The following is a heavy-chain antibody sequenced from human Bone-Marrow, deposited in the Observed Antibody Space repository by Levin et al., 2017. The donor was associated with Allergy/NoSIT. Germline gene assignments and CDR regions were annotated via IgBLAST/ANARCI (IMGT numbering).Heavy chain of an antibody. V-gene: IGHV3-30-3*01. D-gene: IGHD1-1*01. CDR3: ARDSPHPQLYYFDY. CDR2: ISYDGSSN. Sequence: GGSLRLSCAASGFTFSSYTMHWVRQAPGKGLEWVAVISYDGSSNYYADSVKGRFTISRDNSKNTVYLQMNSLRAEDTAVYYCARDSPHPQLYYFDYWGQGTLVTVSS. CDR1: GFTFSSYT. J-gene: IGHJ4*02.